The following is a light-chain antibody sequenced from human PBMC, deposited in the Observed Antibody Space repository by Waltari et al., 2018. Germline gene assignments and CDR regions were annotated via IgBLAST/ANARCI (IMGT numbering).Light chain of an antibody. CDR1: QDIGNE. J-gene: IGKJ1*01. V-gene: IGKV1-6*01. CDR2: YSS. Sequence: ATRLTQSPSSLSASVGARVTITCRASQDIGNELGWYQQKPGKAPNLLIYYSSTLQSGVPSRFSGSGSGTDFTLTISRLQPEDFATYYCRHDYRYPWAFGQGTKVEIK. CDR3: RHDYRYPWA.